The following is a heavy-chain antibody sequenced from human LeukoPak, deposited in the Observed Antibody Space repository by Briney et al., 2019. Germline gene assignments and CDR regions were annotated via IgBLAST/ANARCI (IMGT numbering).Heavy chain of an antibody. D-gene: IGHD3-3*01. CDR1: GFTFSSYS. V-gene: IGHV3-21*01. CDR3: ARDDYDFWSGYSPASLDAFDI. J-gene: IGHJ3*02. CDR2: ISSSSSYI. Sequence: GGSLRLSCAASGFTFSSYSMNWVRQAPGKGLEWVSSISSSSSYIYYADSVKGRFTISGDNAKNSLYLQMNSLRAEDTAVYYCARDDYDFWSGYSPASLDAFDIWGQGTMVTVSS.